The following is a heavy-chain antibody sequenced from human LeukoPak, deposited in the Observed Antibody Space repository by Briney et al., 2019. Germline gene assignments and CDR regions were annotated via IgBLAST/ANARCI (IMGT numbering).Heavy chain of an antibody. V-gene: IGHV1-18*01. CDR3: ARGFFLKGSGWFYYYYGMDV. CDR1: GYTFTSYG. CDR2: ISAYNGNT. Sequence: ASVKVSCKASGYTFTSYGISWVRQAPGQGREWMGWISAYNGNTNYAQKLQGRVTMTTDTSTSTAYMELRSLRSDDTAVYYCARGFFLKGSGWFYYYYGMDVWGQGTTVTVSS. J-gene: IGHJ6*02. D-gene: IGHD6-19*01.